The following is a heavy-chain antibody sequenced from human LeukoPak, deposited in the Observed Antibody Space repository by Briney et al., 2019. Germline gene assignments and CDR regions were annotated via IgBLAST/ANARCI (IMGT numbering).Heavy chain of an antibody. CDR2: ISYDGSNK. V-gene: IGHV3-33*05. CDR3: AREYSSSSGRAFDI. Sequence: SCKASGYTFTGYYMHWVRQAPGKGLEWVAVISYDGSNKYYADSVKGRFTISRDNAKNSLYLQMNSLKTEDTAVYYCAREYSSSSGRAFDIWGQGTMVTVSS. J-gene: IGHJ3*02. D-gene: IGHD6-6*01. CDR1: GYTFTGYY.